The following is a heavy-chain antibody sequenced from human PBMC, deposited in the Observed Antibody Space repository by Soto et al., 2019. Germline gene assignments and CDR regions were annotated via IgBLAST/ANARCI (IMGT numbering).Heavy chain of an antibody. J-gene: IGHJ4*02. Sequence: EVQLLESGGGLVQPGGSLRLSCAASGFTFSSYAMSWVRQAPGKGLEWVSAISGSDASTYYADSVKDRFTISRDNSKNTLYLQMNSLRAEDTAVYYCMLQTLWCWGQGTLVTVSS. CDR2: ISGSDAST. CDR1: GFTFSSYA. V-gene: IGHV3-23*01. D-gene: IGHD2-21*01. CDR3: MLQTLWC.